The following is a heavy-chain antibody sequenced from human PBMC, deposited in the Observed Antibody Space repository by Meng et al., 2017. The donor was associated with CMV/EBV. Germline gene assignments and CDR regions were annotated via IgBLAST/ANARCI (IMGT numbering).Heavy chain of an antibody. V-gene: IGHV4-4*02. D-gene: IGHD6-13*01. CDR2: IYHSGST. CDR1: GGSISSSNW. Sequence: SETLSLTCAASGGSISSSNWWSWVRQPPGKGLEWIGEIYHSGSTNYNPSLKSRVTISVDKSKNQFSLKLSSVTAADTAVYYCAGQNVAAAAGTVFDYWGQGTLVTVSS. CDR3: AGQNVAAAAGTVFDY. J-gene: IGHJ4*02.